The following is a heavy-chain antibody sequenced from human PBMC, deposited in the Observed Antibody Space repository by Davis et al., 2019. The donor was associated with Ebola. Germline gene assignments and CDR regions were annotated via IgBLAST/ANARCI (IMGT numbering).Heavy chain of an antibody. CDR3: AVTPKYWYYFDY. CDR1: GFTFSSNW. Sequence: HTGGSLRLSCAASGFTFSSNWMHWVCHAPGKGLVWVSRINSDGSSTSYADSVKGRFTISRDNAKNTLYLQMNSLRAEDTAVYYCAVTPKYWYYFDYWGQGTLVTVSS. V-gene: IGHV3-74*01. CDR2: INSDGSST. J-gene: IGHJ4*02. D-gene: IGHD4-23*01.